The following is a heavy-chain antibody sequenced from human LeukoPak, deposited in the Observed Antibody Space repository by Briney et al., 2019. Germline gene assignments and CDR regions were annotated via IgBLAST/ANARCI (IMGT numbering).Heavy chain of an antibody. CDR1: GFTFSDYY. V-gene: IGHV3-11*06. CDR2: ISSGSSYT. Sequence: PGGSLRLSCTSSGFTFSDYYMSWIRQAPGKGLEWVSYISSGSSYTNYADSLKGRFTIFRDNAKNSLYLQMNSLRAEDTAVYYCALPPVHYDSSGYYYGYWGQGTLVTVSS. D-gene: IGHD3-22*01. J-gene: IGHJ4*02. CDR3: ALPPVHYDSSGYYYGY.